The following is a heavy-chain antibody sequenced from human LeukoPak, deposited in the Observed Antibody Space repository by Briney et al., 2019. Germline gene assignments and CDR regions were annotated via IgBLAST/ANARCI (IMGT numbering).Heavy chain of an antibody. V-gene: IGHV4-59*01. J-gene: IGHJ6*02. CDR3: ARGRSNYYGMDV. CDR2: IYYNGNT. CDR1: DGSINSYY. D-gene: IGHD1-26*01. Sequence: SETLSLTCSVSDGSINSYYWNWIRRHPGKGLEWIGYIYYNGNTNYSPSLKSRVTMSVDTSKNLFPLKVSSVTAADTAVYYCARGRSNYYGMDVWGQGTTVTVSS.